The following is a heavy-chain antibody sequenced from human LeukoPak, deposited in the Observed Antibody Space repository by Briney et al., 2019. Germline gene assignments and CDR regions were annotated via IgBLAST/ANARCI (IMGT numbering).Heavy chain of an antibody. V-gene: IGHV3-13*05. Sequence: GRSLRLSCAASGFTFSSYDMHWVRQATGKGLEWVSAIGTAGDPYYPGSVKGRFTISRENAKNSLYLQLNSLRAGDTAVYYCARGALQQWLRPYYYYGMDVWGKGTTVTVSS. D-gene: IGHD6-19*01. CDR2: IGTAGDP. CDR3: ARGALQQWLRPYYYYGMDV. J-gene: IGHJ6*04. CDR1: GFTFSSYD.